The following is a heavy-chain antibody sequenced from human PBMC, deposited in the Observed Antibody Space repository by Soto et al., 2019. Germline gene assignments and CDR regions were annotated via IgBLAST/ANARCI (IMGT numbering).Heavy chain of an antibody. Sequence: QVQLVESGGGVVQPGRSLRLSCAASGFTFSSYGMHWVRQAPGKGLEWVAVIWYDGSNKYYADSVKGRFTISRDNSKNTRYLQMNSLRAEDTAVYYCARVISGSYGSVDYWGQGTLVTVSS. V-gene: IGHV3-33*01. CDR2: IWYDGSNK. D-gene: IGHD1-26*01. J-gene: IGHJ4*02. CDR1: GFTFSSYG. CDR3: ARVISGSYGSVDY.